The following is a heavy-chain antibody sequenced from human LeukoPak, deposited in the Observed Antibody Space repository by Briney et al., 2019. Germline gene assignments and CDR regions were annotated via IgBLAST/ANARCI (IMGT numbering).Heavy chain of an antibody. CDR1: GGSFSGYY. D-gene: IGHD3-22*01. CDR3: ARAGRYYYDSSGYPRPRWFDP. Sequence: SETLSLTCAVYGGSFSGYYWSWIRQPPGKGLEWIGEIIHSGSTNYNPSLKSRVTISVDTSKNQFSLKLSSVTAADTAVYYCARAGRYYYDSSGYPRPRWFDPWGQGTLVTVSS. J-gene: IGHJ5*02. V-gene: IGHV4-34*12. CDR2: IIHSGST.